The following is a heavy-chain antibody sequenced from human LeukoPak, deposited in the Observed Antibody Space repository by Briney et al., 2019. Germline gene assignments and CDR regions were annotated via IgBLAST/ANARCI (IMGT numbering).Heavy chain of an antibody. J-gene: IGHJ4*02. V-gene: IGHV4-4*02. D-gene: IGHD3-10*01. CDR1: GGSIGSSNW. CDR3: AREVRFSMVRGEIDC. CDR2: IYYSGNT. Sequence: SENLSLTCAVSGGSIGSSNWWSWVRQPPGKGLEWIGEIYYSGNTNYNPSLKSRVTISIDKSKNQFSLKLSSVTAADTAVYYCAREVRFSMVRGEIDCWGQGTLVTVSS.